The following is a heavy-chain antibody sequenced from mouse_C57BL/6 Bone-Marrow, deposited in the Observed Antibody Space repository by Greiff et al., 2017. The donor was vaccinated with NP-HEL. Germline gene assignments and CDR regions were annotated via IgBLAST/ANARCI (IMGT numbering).Heavy chain of an antibody. CDR1: GYTFTSYW. Sequence: QVQLQQPGAELVKPGASVKLSCKASGYTFTSYWMQWVKQRPGQGLEWIGEIDPSDSYTNYNQKFKGKATLTVVTSSSTAYMQLSSLTSEDSAVYYCARRLRYAMDYWGQGTSVTVSS. J-gene: IGHJ4*01. CDR2: IDPSDSYT. D-gene: IGHD1-2*01. CDR3: ARRLRYAMDY. V-gene: IGHV1-50*01.